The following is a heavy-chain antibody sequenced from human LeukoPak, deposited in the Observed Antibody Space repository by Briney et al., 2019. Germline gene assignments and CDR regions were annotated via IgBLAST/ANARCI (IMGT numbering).Heavy chain of an antibody. D-gene: IGHD6-6*01. CDR3: AREKFNSSSPFDY. Sequence: ASVKVSCKASGYTFTSYYMHRVRQAPGQGLEWMGWINPNSGGTNYAQKFQGRVTMTRDTSISTAYMELSRLRSDDTAVYYCAREKFNSSSPFDYWGQGTLVTVSS. CDR1: GYTFTSYY. J-gene: IGHJ4*02. V-gene: IGHV1-2*02. CDR2: INPNSGGT.